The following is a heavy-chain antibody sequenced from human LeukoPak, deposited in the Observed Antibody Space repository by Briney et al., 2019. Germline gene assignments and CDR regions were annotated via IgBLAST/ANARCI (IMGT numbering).Heavy chain of an antibody. J-gene: IGHJ4*02. CDR2: ISGSGGST. V-gene: IGHV3-23*01. Sequence: GGSLRLSCAASGFTFSSYAMSWVRRAPGKGLEWVSAISGSGGSTYYADSVKGRFTISRDNSKNTLYPQMNSLRAEDAAVYYCAKVLSRALDYWGQGTLVTVSS. D-gene: IGHD2-2*01. CDR3: AKVLSRALDY. CDR1: GFTFSSYA.